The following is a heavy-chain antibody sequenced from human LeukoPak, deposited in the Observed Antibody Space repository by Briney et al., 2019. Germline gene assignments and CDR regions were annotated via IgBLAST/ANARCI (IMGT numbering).Heavy chain of an antibody. CDR2: IVPILGIA. D-gene: IGHD3-22*01. CDR1: GYTFTSYG. V-gene: IGHV1-69*04. J-gene: IGHJ4*02. CDR3: ASHYDSSGSSDY. Sequence: SVKVSCKASGYTFTSYGISWVRQAPGQGLEWMGRIVPILGIANYAQKFQGRVTITADKSTSTAYMELSSLRSEDTAVYYCASHYDSSGSSDYWGQGTLVTVSS.